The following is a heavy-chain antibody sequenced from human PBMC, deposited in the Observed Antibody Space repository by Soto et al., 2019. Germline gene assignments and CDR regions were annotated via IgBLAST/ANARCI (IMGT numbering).Heavy chain of an antibody. Sequence: SETLSLTCTFSVGSISSSSYYWGWIRQPPWKGLEWIGSIYYSGSTYYNPSLKSRVTISVDTSKNQFSLKLSSVTAADTAVYYCARKGGGYYYGYYGMEVWGQGTTVNVSS. V-gene: IGHV4-39*01. J-gene: IGHJ6*01. CDR3: ARKGGGYYYGYYGMEV. CDR1: VGSISSSSYY. CDR2: IYYSGST. D-gene: IGHD2-15*01.